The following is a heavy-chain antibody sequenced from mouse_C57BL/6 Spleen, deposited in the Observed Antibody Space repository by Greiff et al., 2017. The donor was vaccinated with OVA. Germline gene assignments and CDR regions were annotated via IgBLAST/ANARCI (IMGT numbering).Heavy chain of an antibody. V-gene: IGHV1-80*01. CDR2: IYPGDGDT. J-gene: IGHJ4*01. D-gene: IGHD1-1*01. CDR1: GYAFSSYW. Sequence: VQLQQSGAELVKPGASVKISCTASGYAFSSYWMNWVKQSPGKGLEWIGQIYPGDGDTNYNGKFKGKATLTADKSSSTAYMQLSSLTSEDSAVYFCARWYYGSSYDYYAMDYWGQGTSVTVSS. CDR3: ARWYYGSSYDYYAMDY.